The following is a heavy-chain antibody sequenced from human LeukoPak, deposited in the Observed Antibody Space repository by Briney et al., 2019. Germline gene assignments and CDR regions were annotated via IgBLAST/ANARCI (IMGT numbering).Heavy chain of an antibody. D-gene: IGHD3-22*01. CDR2: IYPGDAGT. V-gene: IGHV5-51*01. CDR3: ARPASYYYDSSGYYSYDAFDI. Sequence: PGESLKISCKGSGYSFPSYWIGWVRQLPGKGLEWMGIIYPGDAGTRYSPSFQGQVTISADKSISTAYLHWSSLKASDTAMYYCARPASYYYDSSGYYSYDAFDIWGQGTMVTVSS. CDR1: GYSFPSYW. J-gene: IGHJ3*02.